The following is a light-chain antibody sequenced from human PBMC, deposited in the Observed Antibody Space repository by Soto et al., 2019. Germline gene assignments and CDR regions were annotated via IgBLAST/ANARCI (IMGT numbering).Light chain of an antibody. CDR3: QQSYSTPYT. Sequence: DIHMTQSPSSLSASVGDRVTITCRASQSISNYLNWYQQKPGKAPNLLIYIASNLHSGVPSRFSGSGSGTDFTLTISSLQPEDFETYYCQQSYSTPYTFGPGTKVDIK. CDR1: QSISNY. J-gene: IGKJ3*01. CDR2: IAS. V-gene: IGKV1-39*01.